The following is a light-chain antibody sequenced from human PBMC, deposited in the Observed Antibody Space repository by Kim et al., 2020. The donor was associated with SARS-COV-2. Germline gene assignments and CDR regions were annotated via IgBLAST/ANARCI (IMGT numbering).Light chain of an antibody. Sequence: ASVGDRVTITCRATQPISRWLAWYQQKPGKAPNLLIYQASNLESGVPSRFSGSGSGTDFTLTISSLQPEDFATYYCQQYYGFSRTFGQGTKVDIK. CDR2: QAS. V-gene: IGKV1-5*03. CDR1: QPISRW. J-gene: IGKJ1*01. CDR3: QQYYGFSRT.